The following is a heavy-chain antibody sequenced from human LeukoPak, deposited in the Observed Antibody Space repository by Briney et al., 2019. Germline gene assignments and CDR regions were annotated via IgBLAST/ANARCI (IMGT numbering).Heavy chain of an antibody. V-gene: IGHV1-2*02. Sequence: PGASVKVSCKTSGYTFTDYYIHWVRQAPGQGLEWMGWINPHSGGTNYAQKFQGRVTVTRDTSINTAYMELSRLRSDDTAVYYCARDMNYYGSGSYYNFDYWGQGTLVLVSS. J-gene: IGHJ4*02. CDR3: ARDMNYYGSGSYYNFDY. D-gene: IGHD3-10*01. CDR1: GYTFTDYY. CDR2: INPHSGGT.